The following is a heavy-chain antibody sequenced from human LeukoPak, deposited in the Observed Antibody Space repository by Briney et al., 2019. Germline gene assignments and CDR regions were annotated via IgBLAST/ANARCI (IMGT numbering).Heavy chain of an antibody. J-gene: IGHJ4*02. CDR3: ARVCRIRGGDCYSDY. V-gene: IGHV3-21*01. CDR1: GFTFSSYS. Sequence: GGSLRLSCAASGFTFSSYSMNWVRQAPGKGLEWVSSISSSSSYIYYADSVKGRFTISRDNAKNSLYLQMNRLRAEDTAVYYCARVCRIRGGDCYSDYWGQGTLVTVSS. CDR2: ISSSSSYI. D-gene: IGHD2-21*02.